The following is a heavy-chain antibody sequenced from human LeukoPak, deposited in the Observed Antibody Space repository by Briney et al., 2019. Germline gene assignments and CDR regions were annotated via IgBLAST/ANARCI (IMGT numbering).Heavy chain of an antibody. J-gene: IGHJ4*02. Sequence: GGSLRLSCAASGFTFSSYSMNWVRQAPGKGLEWVSSISSSSSYVYYADSVKGRFTISRDNAKNSLYLQMNSLRAEDTAVYYCARVLAAALQTVGYWGQGTLVTVSS. CDR2: ISSSSSYV. CDR3: ARVLAAALQTVGY. CDR1: GFTFSSYS. D-gene: IGHD6-13*01. V-gene: IGHV3-21*01.